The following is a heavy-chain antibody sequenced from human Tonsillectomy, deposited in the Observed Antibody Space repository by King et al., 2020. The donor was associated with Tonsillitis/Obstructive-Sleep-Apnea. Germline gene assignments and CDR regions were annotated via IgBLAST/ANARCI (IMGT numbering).Heavy chain of an antibody. Sequence: DEQLVQSGGGLVKPGGSLRLSCAASGFTFSSYSMNWVRQAPGKGLEWVSSISSSSSYIYYADSVKGRFTISRDNAKNSLYLQMNSLRAEDTAVYYCARDLRGYGSMDVWGKGTTVTVSS. CDR2: ISSSSSYI. D-gene: IGHD3-10*01. CDR1: GFTFSSYS. J-gene: IGHJ6*03. V-gene: IGHV3-21*01. CDR3: ARDLRGYGSMDV.